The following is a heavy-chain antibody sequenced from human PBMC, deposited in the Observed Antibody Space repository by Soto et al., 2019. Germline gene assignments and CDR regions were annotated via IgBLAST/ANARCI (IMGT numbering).Heavy chain of an antibody. J-gene: IGHJ6*02. CDR2: IYYSGST. Sequence: PSETLSLTCTVSGGSISSSSYYWGWIRQPPGKGLEWIGSIYYSGSTYYNPSLKSRVTISVDTSKNQFSLKLSSVTAADTAVYYCAMQLAGYYYGMDVWGQGTTVTVSS. V-gene: IGHV4-39*01. CDR1: GGSISSSSYY. D-gene: IGHD1-1*01. CDR3: AMQLAGYYYGMDV.